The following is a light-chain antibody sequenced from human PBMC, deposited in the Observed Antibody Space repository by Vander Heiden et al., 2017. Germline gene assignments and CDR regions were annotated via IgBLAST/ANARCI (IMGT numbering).Light chain of an antibody. Sequence: IQMTQSPSSLSASVGDRVTITCQASQDISNYLNWYQQKPGKAPKLLIYDASNFETGVPSRFSGSGSGTDFTFTISSLQPEDIATYYCQQDDNLPLTFGGGTKVEIK. CDR2: DAS. V-gene: IGKV1-33*01. CDR1: QDISNY. CDR3: QQDDNLPLT. J-gene: IGKJ4*01.